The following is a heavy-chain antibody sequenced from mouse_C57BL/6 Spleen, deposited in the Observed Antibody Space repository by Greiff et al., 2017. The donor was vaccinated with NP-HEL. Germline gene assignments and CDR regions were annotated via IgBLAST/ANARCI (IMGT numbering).Heavy chain of an antibody. CDR1: GFTFSSYA. CDR3: ARDRGGYGYDFDY. Sequence: DVMLVESGGGLVKPGGSLKLSCAASGFTFSSYAMSWVRQTPEKRLEWVATISDGGSYTYYPDNVKGRFTISRDNAKNNLYLQMSHLKSEDTAMYYCARDRGGYGYDFDYWGQGTTLTVSS. CDR2: ISDGGSYT. V-gene: IGHV5-4*01. D-gene: IGHD2-2*01. J-gene: IGHJ2*01.